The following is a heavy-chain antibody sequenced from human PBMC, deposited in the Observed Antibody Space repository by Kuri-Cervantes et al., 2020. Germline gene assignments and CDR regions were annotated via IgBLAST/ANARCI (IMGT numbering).Heavy chain of an antibody. CDR3: ARGLYCSSTSCYTTYYSYGMDV. V-gene: IGHV3-66*01. CDR1: GFTVRSNY. J-gene: IGHJ6*02. Sequence: LTCAASGFTVRSNYMSWVRQDPGKGLEWVSVIYSGGSTYYADSVKGRFTISRDNSMNTRYLQMNSLSAEDTAVYYCARGLYCSSTSCYTTYYSYGMDVWGQGTTVTVSS. D-gene: IGHD2-2*02. CDR2: IYSGGST.